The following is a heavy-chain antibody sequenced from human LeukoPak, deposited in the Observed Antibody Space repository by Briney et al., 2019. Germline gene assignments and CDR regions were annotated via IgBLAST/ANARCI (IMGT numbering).Heavy chain of an antibody. CDR1: GYSISSGYY. CDR3: ARHISSRLEWLLLGHLDY. CDR2: IYHSGST. D-gene: IGHD3-3*01. Sequence: PSETLSLTCAVSGYSISSGYYWGWIRQPPGKGLEWIGSIYHSGSTYYNPSLKSRGTISVDTSKNQFSLTLSSVTAADTAVYYCARHISSRLEWLLLGHLDYWGQGTLVTVSS. V-gene: IGHV4-38-2*01. J-gene: IGHJ4*02.